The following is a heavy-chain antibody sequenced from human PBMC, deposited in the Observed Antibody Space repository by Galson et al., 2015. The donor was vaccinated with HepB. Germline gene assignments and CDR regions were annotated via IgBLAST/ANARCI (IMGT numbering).Heavy chain of an antibody. V-gene: IGHV1-69*13. CDR3: ARDAASPYCSGGSCYYGMDV. CDR2: IIPIFGTA. CDR1: GGTFSSYA. Sequence: SVKVSCKASGGTFSSYAISWVRQAPGQGLEWMGGIIPIFGTANYAQKFQGRVTITADESTSTAYMELSSLRSEDTAVYYCARDAASPYCSGGSCYYGMDVWGQGTTVTVSS. J-gene: IGHJ6*02. D-gene: IGHD2-15*01.